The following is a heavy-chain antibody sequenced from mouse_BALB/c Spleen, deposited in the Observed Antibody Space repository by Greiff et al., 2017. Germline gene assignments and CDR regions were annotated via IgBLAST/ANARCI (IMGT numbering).Heavy chain of an antibody. J-gene: IGHJ4*01. V-gene: IGHV7-3*02. CDR1: GFTFTDYY. Sequence: EVKLVESGGGLVQPGGSLRLSCATSGFTFTDYYMSWVRQPPGKALEWLGFIRNKANGYTTEYSASVKGRFTISRDNSQSILYLQMNTLRAEDSATYYCARDKRYGPMDYWGQGTSVTVSS. CDR3: ARDKRYGPMDY. CDR2: IRNKANGYTT. D-gene: IGHD1-1*01.